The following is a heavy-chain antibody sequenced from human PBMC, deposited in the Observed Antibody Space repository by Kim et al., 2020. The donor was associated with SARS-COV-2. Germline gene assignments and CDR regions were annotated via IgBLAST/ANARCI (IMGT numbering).Heavy chain of an antibody. Sequence: GRFTISRDNAKNSLYLQMNSLRAEDTAVYYCARDIVVVVAADYYYYGMDVWGQGTTVTVSS. CDR3: ARDIVVVVAADYYYYGMDV. J-gene: IGHJ6*02. D-gene: IGHD2-15*01. V-gene: IGHV3-11*06.